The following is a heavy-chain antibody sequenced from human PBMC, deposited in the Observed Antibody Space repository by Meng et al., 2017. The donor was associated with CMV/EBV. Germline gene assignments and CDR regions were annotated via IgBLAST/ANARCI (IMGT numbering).Heavy chain of an antibody. CDR3: ARDSRRGNSDPELYY. D-gene: IGHD4-23*01. CDR1: GFTFSDYY. V-gene: IGHV3-69-1*01. CDR2: ISSSSTI. J-gene: IGHJ4*02. Sequence: GESLKISCAASGFTFSDYYMNWVRQAPGKGLEWVSSISSSSTIYYADSVKGRFTISRDNAKNSLYLQMNSLRAEDTAVYYCARDSRRGNSDPELYYWGQGTLVTVSS.